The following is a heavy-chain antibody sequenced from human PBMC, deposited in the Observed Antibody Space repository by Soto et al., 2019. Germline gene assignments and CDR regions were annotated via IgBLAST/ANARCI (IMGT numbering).Heavy chain of an antibody. J-gene: IGHJ5*02. CDR3: ARDPIWTYTWNYARLNYLEP. V-gene: IGHV1-3*04. Sequence: ASVKVSCKASGYTFTNNVIHWLRQARGQTLEWMGWIHTAKGNTKYSQKFEARVTLTRDTAASTAYMELNSLRSDDTAVYYCARDPIWTYTWNYARLNYLEPWGQGTLVSVSS. CDR2: IHTAKGNT. D-gene: IGHD1-7*01. CDR1: GYTFTNNV.